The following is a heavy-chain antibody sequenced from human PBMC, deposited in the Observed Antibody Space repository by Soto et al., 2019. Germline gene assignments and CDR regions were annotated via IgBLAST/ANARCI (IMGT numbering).Heavy chain of an antibody. J-gene: IGHJ4*02. CDR3: ARESEDLTSNFDY. CDR1: GFTFTRYS. V-gene: IGHV3-21*06. CDR2: ISSTTNYI. Sequence: GSLRLSCAASGFTFTRYSMNWVRQAPGKGLEWVSSISSTTNYIYYGDSMRGRFTISRDNAKNSLYLEMNSLRAEDTAVYYCARESEDLTSNFDYWGQGTLVTVSS.